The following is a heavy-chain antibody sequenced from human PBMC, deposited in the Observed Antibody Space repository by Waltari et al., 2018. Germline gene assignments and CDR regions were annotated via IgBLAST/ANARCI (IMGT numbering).Heavy chain of an antibody. V-gene: IGHV4-61*09. Sequence: QVQLQESGPGLVKPSQTLSLTCTVSGGSISSGSYYWRWIRQPAGKGLEWIGYIYTSGSTNYNPSLKSRVTISVDTSKNQFSLKLSSVTAADTAVYYCARGGYDYSFDYWGQGTLVTVSS. D-gene: IGHD5-12*01. J-gene: IGHJ4*02. CDR1: GGSISSGSYY. CDR3: ARGGYDYSFDY. CDR2: IYTSGST.